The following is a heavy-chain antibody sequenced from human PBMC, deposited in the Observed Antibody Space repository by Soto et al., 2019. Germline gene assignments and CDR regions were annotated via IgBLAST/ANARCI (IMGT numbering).Heavy chain of an antibody. J-gene: IGHJ5*02. CDR3: VGRIGAFWFDP. V-gene: IGHV4-30-2*01. D-gene: IGHD2-15*01. CDR1: GGSISSGGYS. CDR2: IYHSGST. Sequence: QLQLQESGSGLVKPSQTLSLTCAVSGGSISSGGYSWSWIRQPPGKGLEWIGYIYHSGSTYYNPSTKARLTXSXNRSTNQFSLKLSSVTAADTAVYYCVGRIGAFWFDPWGQGTLVTVSS.